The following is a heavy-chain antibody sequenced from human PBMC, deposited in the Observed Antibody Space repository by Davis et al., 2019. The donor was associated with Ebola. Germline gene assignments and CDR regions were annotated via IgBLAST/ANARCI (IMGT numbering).Heavy chain of an antibody. V-gene: IGHV4-59*11. CDR2: IYYSGST. Sequence: PSETLSLTCTVSGGSISSHYWSWIRQPPGKGLEWIGYIYYSGSTNYNPSLKSRVTISVDTSKNQFSLKLSSVTAADTAVYYCARDGGIAVAGTVNRYYGMDVWGQGTTVTVSS. D-gene: IGHD6-19*01. CDR3: ARDGGIAVAGTVNRYYGMDV. J-gene: IGHJ6*02. CDR1: GGSISSHY.